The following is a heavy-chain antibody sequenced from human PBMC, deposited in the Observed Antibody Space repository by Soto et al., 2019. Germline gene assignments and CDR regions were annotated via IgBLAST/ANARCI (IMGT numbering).Heavy chain of an antibody. D-gene: IGHD3-3*01. V-gene: IGHV4-31*09. J-gene: IGHJ4*02. Sequence: SETLSLTCTVSGGSISSGGYYWSWIRQHPGKGLEWIGYIYYSGSTYYTPSLKNRVTLSLDESKNEFSLNMDSVTAADTAIYYCVRSVILSGGSYKGLIRLHYFDTWGPGTLVTVSS. CDR2: IYYSGST. CDR1: GGSISSGGYY. CDR3: VRSVILSGGSYKGLIRLHYFDT.